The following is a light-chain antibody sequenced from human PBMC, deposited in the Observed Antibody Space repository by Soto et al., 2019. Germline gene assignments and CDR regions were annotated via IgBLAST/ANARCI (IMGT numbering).Light chain of an antibody. CDR3: SSYTSTSSLGV. J-gene: IGLJ1*01. V-gene: IGLV2-14*01. CDR1: GSDVGSYKY. CDR2: EVS. Sequence: QSALTQPASVSGSPGQSITISCTGTGSDVGSYKYVSWYQQHPGKAPKLIIFEVSNRPSGVSDRFSGSKSGNTASLTISGLQAEDEADYYCSSYTSTSSLGVFGTGTKLTVL.